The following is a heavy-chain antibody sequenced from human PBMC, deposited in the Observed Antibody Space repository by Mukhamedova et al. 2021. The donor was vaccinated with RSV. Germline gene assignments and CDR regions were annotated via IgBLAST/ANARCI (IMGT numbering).Heavy chain of an antibody. J-gene: IGHJ5*02. D-gene: IGHD3-3*01. CDR3: ARGGGYYDFWSGYGNWFDP. V-gene: IGHV1-8*03. Sequence: EYMGWMNPNSGNTGYAQKFQGRVTITRNTSISTAYMELSSLRSEDTAVYYCARGGGYYDFWSGYGNWFDPWGQGTLVTVSS. CDR2: MNPNSGNT.